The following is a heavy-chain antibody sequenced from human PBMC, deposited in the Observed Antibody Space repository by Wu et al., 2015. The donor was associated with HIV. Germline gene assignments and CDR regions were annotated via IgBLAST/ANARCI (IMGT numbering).Heavy chain of an antibody. CDR1: GGTFSSYA. CDR2: IIPIFGTA. CDR3: AKSIAAAGTDLYYYYGMDV. V-gene: IGHV1-69*13. D-gene: IGHD6-13*01. J-gene: IGHJ6*02. Sequence: QVQLVQSGAEVKKPGSSVKVSCKASGGTFSSYAISWVRQAPGQGLEWMGRIIPIFGTANYAQKFQGRVTITADESTSTAYMELSSLRSEDTAVYYCAKSIAAAGTDLYYYYGMDVWGQGTTVTVSS.